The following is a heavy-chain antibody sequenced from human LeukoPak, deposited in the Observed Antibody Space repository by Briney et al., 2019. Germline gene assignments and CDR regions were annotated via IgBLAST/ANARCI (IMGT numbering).Heavy chain of an antibody. CDR3: ATEVELWFYFDY. CDR2: IIPILGIA. CDR1: GGTFGSYA. D-gene: IGHD5-18*01. Sequence: ASVKVYCKASGGTFGSYAISWVRPAPGQGLEWMGRIIPILGIANYAQKFQGRVTITADKSTSTAYMELSSLRSEDTAVYYCATEVELWFYFDYWGQGTLDTVSS. J-gene: IGHJ4*02. V-gene: IGHV1-69*04.